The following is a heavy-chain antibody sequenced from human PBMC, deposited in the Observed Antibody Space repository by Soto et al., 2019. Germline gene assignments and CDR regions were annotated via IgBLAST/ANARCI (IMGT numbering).Heavy chain of an antibody. J-gene: IGHJ6*02. V-gene: IGHV3-53*04. CDR2: IYSDGST. Sequence: EVQLVESGGGLVQPGGSLRLSCAASGFTVSSNYMSWVRQAPGKGLEWVSVIYSDGSTYYADSVKGRFTISRHNSKNTLYRQMNSLRAADTAVYYCARDPYYDSSGYLASNGMDVWGQGTTVTVS. D-gene: IGHD3-22*01. CDR3: ARDPYYDSSGYLASNGMDV. CDR1: GFTVSSNY.